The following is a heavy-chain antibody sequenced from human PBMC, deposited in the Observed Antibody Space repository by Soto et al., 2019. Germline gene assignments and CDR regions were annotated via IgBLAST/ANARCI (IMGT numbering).Heavy chain of an antibody. CDR2: IKQDGSEE. J-gene: IGHJ6*02. D-gene: IGHD6-13*01. V-gene: IGHV3-7*01. Sequence: EVQLVESGGGLVQPGGSLRLSCVDSGFTFSSYWMSWVRQAPVKGLEWVGNIKQDGSEENYVASLKGRITISRDNAKNSMYLQMNSLRAEDTAVYYCARIAATGRGWDVWGQGTTVVVSS. CDR3: ARIAATGRGWDV. CDR1: GFTFSSYW.